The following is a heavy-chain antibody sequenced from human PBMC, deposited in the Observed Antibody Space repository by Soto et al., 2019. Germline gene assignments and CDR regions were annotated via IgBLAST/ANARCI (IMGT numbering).Heavy chain of an antibody. CDR2: IRSKAYGGTT. J-gene: IGHJ3*02. Sequence: GSLRLSCTASGFTFGDYAMSWFRQAPGKGLEWVGFIRSKAYGGTTEYAASVKGRFTISRDDSKSIAYLQMNSLKTEDTAVYYCTRGYSSSWHDAFDIWGQGTMVTVSS. D-gene: IGHD6-13*01. V-gene: IGHV3-49*03. CDR3: TRGYSSSWHDAFDI. CDR1: GFTFGDYA.